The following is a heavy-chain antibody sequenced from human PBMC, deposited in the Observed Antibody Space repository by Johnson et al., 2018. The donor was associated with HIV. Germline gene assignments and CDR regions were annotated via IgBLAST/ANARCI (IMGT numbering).Heavy chain of an antibody. CDR3: AKGVSIVVIKDLSGAFDI. V-gene: IGHV3-30*02. Sequence: QVQLVESGGGLVQPGGSLRLSCAASGFIVSSKYMTWFRQAPGKGLEWVAFIRYDGSNKYYADSVKGRFTISRDNSKNTLYLQRNSLRAEDTAVYYCAKGVSIVVIKDLSGAFDIWGQGTMVTVSS. J-gene: IGHJ3*02. CDR1: GFIVSSKY. CDR2: IRYDGSNK. D-gene: IGHD3-22*01.